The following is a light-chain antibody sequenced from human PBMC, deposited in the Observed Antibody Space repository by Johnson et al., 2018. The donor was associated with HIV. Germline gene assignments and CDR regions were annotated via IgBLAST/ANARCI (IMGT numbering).Light chain of an antibody. CDR1: SSNIGNNY. V-gene: IGLV1-51*01. CDR2: DNN. Sequence: QSVLTQPPSVSAAPGQKVTISCSGSSSNIGNNYVSWYQQLPGTAPKLLIYDNNKRPSGIPDRFSGSKSGTSATLGITGLQTGDEADYYCGTWDSSLTTSYVFVTGTKVIVV. CDR3: GTWDSSLTTSYV. J-gene: IGLJ1*01.